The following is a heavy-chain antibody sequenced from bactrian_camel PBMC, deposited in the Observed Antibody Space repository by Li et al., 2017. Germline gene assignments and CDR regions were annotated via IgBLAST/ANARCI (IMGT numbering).Heavy chain of an antibody. D-gene: IGHD4*01. CDR1: GFTFGTYD. J-gene: IGHJ4*01. CDR2: IPGGSTST. V-gene: IGHV3S40*01. Sequence: VQLVESGGGLVQPGGSLRLSCSASGFTFGTYDMTWVRQAPGKGLEWVSTIPGGSTSTYYVDSVKGRFTISRDNAKNTLYLQMNSLKTDDTAMYYCTADTVKASLATIAQFAAYEGHGTQVTVS.